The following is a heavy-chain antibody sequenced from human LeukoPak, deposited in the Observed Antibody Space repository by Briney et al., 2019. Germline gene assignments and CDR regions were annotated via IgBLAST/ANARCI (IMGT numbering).Heavy chain of an antibody. J-gene: IGHJ5*02. CDR2: IYYTGSI. Sequence: ASETLSLTCAVSGGSISNYYWSWIRQPPGKGLECIGYIYYTGSITYNPSLKSRVTISVDSSKNLFSLRLSSVTAADTAVYYCARLSTTSGWYSWFDPWGQGTLVTVSS. CDR3: ARLSTTSGWYSWFDP. CDR1: GGSISNYY. D-gene: IGHD6-19*01. V-gene: IGHV4-59*08.